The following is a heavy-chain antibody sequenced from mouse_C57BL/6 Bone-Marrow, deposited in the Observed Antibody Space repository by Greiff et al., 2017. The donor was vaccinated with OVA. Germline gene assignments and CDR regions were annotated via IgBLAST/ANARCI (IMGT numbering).Heavy chain of an antibody. J-gene: IGHJ1*03. CDR3: ARITTGYFDV. D-gene: IGHD1-1*01. Sequence: VQLQESGAELVKPGASVKLSCKASGYTFTSYWMQWVKQRPGQGLEWIGEIDPSDSYTNYNQKFKGKATLTVDTSSSTAYMQLSSLTSEDSAVYYCARITTGYFDVWGTGTTVTVSS. CDR1: GYTFTSYW. CDR2: IDPSDSYT. V-gene: IGHV1-50*01.